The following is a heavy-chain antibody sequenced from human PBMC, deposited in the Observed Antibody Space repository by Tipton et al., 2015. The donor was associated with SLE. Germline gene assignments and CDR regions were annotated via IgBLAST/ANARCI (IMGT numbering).Heavy chain of an antibody. V-gene: IGHV1-18*01. CDR3: ARLGDWDFYYYMDV. CDR1: GYTFTSYC. CDR2: ISGYNGNT. D-gene: IGHD3-16*01. Sequence: QSGPEVKKPGASVKVSCKASGYTFTSYCITWVRQAPGQGLEWMGWISGYNGNTNYAQKLQGRVTMTTDTSTSTAYMELRSLRSDDTAVYYCARLGDWDFYYYMDVWGKGTTVTASS. J-gene: IGHJ6*03.